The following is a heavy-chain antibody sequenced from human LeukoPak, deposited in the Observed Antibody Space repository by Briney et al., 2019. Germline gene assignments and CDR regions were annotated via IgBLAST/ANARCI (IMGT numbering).Heavy chain of an antibody. CDR1: GFTFSSYE. D-gene: IGHD6-13*01. CDR2: ISSSGSTI. V-gene: IGHV3-48*03. Sequence: PGGSLRLSCAASGFTFSSYEMNWVRQAPGKGLEWVSYISSSGSTIYYADSVKGRFTISRDNAKNSLYLQMNSLRAEDTAVYYCARERQLVLGDAFDIWGQGTMVTVSS. CDR3: ARERQLVLGDAFDI. J-gene: IGHJ3*02.